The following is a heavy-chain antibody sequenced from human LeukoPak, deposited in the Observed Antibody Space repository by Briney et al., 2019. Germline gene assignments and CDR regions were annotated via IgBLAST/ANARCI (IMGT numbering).Heavy chain of an antibody. D-gene: IGHD3-9*01. Sequence: GGSLRLSCAASGFTFSSYGMHWVRQAPGKGLEWVAVISYDGSNKYYADSVKGRFTISRDNSKNTLYLQMNSLRAEDTAVYYCAKEETSLRYFDWLLSGFDYWGQGTLVTVSS. CDR2: ISYDGSNK. CDR3: AKEETSLRYFDWLLSGFDY. CDR1: GFTFSSYG. J-gene: IGHJ4*02. V-gene: IGHV3-30*18.